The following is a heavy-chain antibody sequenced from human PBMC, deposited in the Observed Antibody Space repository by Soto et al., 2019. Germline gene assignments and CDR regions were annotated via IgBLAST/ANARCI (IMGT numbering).Heavy chain of an antibody. CDR2: ISDSGGST. J-gene: IGHJ4*02. V-gene: IGHV3-23*01. Sequence: EVQLLESGGGLVQPGGSLRLSCAASGFTSGSYAMSWVRQAPGKGLEWVSGISDSGGSTYYADSVKGRFTISRDNSKNTLYLQMNSLRAEDTAVYYCANGCGGTCYSRIHYWGQGTLVTVSS. D-gene: IGHD2-15*01. CDR1: GFTSGSYA. CDR3: ANGCGGTCYSRIHY.